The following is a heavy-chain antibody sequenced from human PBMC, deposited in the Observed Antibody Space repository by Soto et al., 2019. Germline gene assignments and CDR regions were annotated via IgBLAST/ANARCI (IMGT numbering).Heavy chain of an antibody. Sequence: SETLSLTCTVSGGSISSGDYYWSWIRQPPGKGLEWIRYIYYSGSTYYNPSLKSRVTISVDTSKNQFSLKLSSVTAADTAVYYCARSAYGSGKLNWFDPWGQGTLVTVSS. CDR1: GGSISSGDYY. V-gene: IGHV4-30-4*01. CDR2: IYYSGST. D-gene: IGHD3-10*01. CDR3: ARSAYGSGKLNWFDP. J-gene: IGHJ5*02.